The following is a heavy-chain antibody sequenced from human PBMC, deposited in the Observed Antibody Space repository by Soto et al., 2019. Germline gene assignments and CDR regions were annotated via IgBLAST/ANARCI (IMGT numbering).Heavy chain of an antibody. CDR3: ARSVGSARRGYYYYYGMDV. Sequence: SETLSLTCTVSGGSISSYYWSWIRQPPGKGLEWIGYIYYSGSTNYNPSLKSRVTISVDTSKNQFSLKLSSVTAADTAVYYCARSVGSARRGYYYYYGMDVWGQGTTVTVSS. CDR1: GGSISSYY. CDR2: IYYSGST. D-gene: IGHD6-6*01. V-gene: IGHV4-59*01. J-gene: IGHJ6*02.